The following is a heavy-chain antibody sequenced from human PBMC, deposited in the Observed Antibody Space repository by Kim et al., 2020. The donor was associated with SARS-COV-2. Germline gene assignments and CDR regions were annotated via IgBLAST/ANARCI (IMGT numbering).Heavy chain of an antibody. V-gene: IGHV1-18*01. CDR3: ARDTFDIVATIGVDY. CDR1: GYTFTSYG. D-gene: IGHD5-12*01. Sequence: ASVKVSCKASGYTFTSYGISWVRQAPGQGLEWMGWISAYNGNTNYAQKLQGRVTMTTDTSTSTAYMELRSLRSDDTAVYYCARDTFDIVATIGVDYWGQGTLVTVSS. CDR2: ISAYNGNT. J-gene: IGHJ4*02.